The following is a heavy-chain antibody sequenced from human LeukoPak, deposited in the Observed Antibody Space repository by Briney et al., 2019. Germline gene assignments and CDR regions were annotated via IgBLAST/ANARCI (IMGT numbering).Heavy chain of an antibody. D-gene: IGHD3-10*01. CDR1: GYTLTELS. V-gene: IGHV1-24*01. J-gene: IGHJ4*02. CDR3: ARDRITMVRGVAGY. Sequence: GASVKVSCKVSGYTLTELSMHWVRQAPGKGLEWMGGFDPEDGETIYAQKFQGRVTMTEDASTDTAYMELSRLRSDDTAVYYCARDRITMVRGVAGYWGQGTLVTVSS. CDR2: FDPEDGET.